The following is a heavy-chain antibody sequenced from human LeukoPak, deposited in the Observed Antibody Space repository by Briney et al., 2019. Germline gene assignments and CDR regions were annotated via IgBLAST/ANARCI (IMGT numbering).Heavy chain of an antibody. J-gene: IGHJ4*02. CDR2: INSDGSEG. Sequence: GGSLRLSCAVSGFTFSGFWMSWSRQAPGKGLEWVASINSDGSEGYYADVVKGRFTISRDNAKNSLYLQINSLRAEDSAIYYCATYDSWSGYNIAYWGQGTLVTVSS. D-gene: IGHD3-3*01. CDR1: GFTFSGFW. CDR3: ATYDSWSGYNIAY. V-gene: IGHV3-7*03.